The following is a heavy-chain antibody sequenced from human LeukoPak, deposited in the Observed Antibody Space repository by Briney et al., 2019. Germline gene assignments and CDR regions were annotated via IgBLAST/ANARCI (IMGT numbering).Heavy chain of an antibody. CDR3: AKITGGGYYYYYMDV. J-gene: IGHJ6*03. V-gene: IGHV3-30*02. D-gene: IGHD2-8*02. Sequence: SGGSLRLSCAASGFPFSTYGIHWVGQGPGKGLEWVAFIRNDGSNKYYADSVKGRFTISRDNSRNTLYVEMNSLRPDDTAVYYCAKITGGGYYYYYMDVWGKGTTVTVSS. CDR2: IRNDGSNK. CDR1: GFPFSTYG.